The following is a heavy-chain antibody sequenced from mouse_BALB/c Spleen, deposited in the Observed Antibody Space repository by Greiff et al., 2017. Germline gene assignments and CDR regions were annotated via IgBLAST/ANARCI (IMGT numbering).Heavy chain of an antibody. Sequence: EVQVVESGGGLVKPGGSLKLSCAASGFTFSSYAMSWVRQTPEKRLEWVASISSGGSTYYPDSVKGRFTISRDNARNILYLQMSSLRSEDTAMYYCARVHRYDGFAYWGQGTLVTVSA. V-gene: IGHV5-6-5*01. CDR3: ARVHRYDGFAY. D-gene: IGHD2-14*01. CDR2: ISSGGST. J-gene: IGHJ3*01. CDR1: GFTFSSYA.